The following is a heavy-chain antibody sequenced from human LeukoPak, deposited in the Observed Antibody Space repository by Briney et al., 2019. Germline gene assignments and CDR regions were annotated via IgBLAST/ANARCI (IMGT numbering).Heavy chain of an antibody. D-gene: IGHD5-18*01. V-gene: IGHV3-48*03. CDR3: ARDEGYSYAYFDY. Sequence: PGGSLRLSCAASGFTFSSYEMNWVRQAPGKGLQWVSYISSSGSTIYYADSVKGRFTISRDNAKNSLYLQMNSLRAEDTAVYYCARDEGYSYAYFDYWGQGTLVTVSS. CDR2: ISSSGSTI. CDR1: GFTFSSYE. J-gene: IGHJ4*02.